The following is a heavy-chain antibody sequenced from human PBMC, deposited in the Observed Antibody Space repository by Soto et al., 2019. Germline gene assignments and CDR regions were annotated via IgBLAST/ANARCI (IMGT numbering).Heavy chain of an antibody. D-gene: IGHD3-9*01. CDR1: GFTFSSYS. CDR3: ARDPSEDFDWLVYYFDY. J-gene: IGHJ4*02. Sequence: EVQLVESGGGLVQPGGSLRLSCAASGFTFSSYSMNWVRQAPGKGLEWVSYISSSSSTIYYADSVKGRFTISRDNAKNSLYLQMYSLRAEDTAVYYCARDPSEDFDWLVYYFDYWGQGTLVTVSS. V-gene: IGHV3-48*01. CDR2: ISSSSSTI.